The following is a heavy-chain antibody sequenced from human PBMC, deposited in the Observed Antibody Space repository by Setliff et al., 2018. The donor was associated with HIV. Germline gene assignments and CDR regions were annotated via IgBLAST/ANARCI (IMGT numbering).Heavy chain of an antibody. Sequence: ASVKVSCKASGYTFTSYGISWVRQAPGQGLEWMGWISAYNGNTNYAQKLQGRVTMTTDTSTSTAYMELRSLRSDDTAVYYCARDGLSYNILPGSIAYFHSGMDVWGQGTTVTVSS. CDR1: GYTFTSYG. J-gene: IGHJ6*02. CDR2: ISAYNGNT. D-gene: IGHD3-9*01. CDR3: ARDGLSYNILPGSIAYFHSGMDV. V-gene: IGHV1-18*01.